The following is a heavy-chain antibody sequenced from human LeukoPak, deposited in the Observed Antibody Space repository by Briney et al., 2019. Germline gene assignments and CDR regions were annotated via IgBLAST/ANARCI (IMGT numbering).Heavy chain of an antibody. CDR2: IYYSGST. J-gene: IGHJ5*02. D-gene: IGHD4-17*01. Sequence: SETLSLTCTVSGGSISSYYWSWIRQPPGKGLEWIGYIYYSGSTNYNPSLKSRVTISVDTSKNQFSLKLSSVTAADTAVYYCARDPGPYGDYSNWFDPWGQGTLVTVSS. V-gene: IGHV4-59*01. CDR1: GGSISSYY. CDR3: ARDPGPYGDYSNWFDP.